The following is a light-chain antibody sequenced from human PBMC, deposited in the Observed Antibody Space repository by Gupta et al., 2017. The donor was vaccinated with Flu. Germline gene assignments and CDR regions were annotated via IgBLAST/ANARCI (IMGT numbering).Light chain of an antibody. CDR3: MQGAHWPWA. J-gene: IGKJ1*01. V-gene: IGKV2-30*01. Sequence: DVVMTQSPLPLPVALGQPASISCRSSQSPVYSDGNTVLHWFQQRPGQSPRRLIYLVSHRDSGVRDRFSGSGSGTDFTLKISGVEAEDVGVYFCMQGAHWPWAFGQGTKVEIK. CDR1: QSPVYSDGNTV. CDR2: LVS.